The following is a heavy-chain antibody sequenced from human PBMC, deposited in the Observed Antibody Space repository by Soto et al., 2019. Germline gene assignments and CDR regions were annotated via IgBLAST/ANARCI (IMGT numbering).Heavy chain of an antibody. CDR2: FDPEDGET. CDR3: ATDFSLRVTTFDY. Sequence: VASVKVSCKVSGYTLTELSMHWVRQAPGKGLEWMGGFDPEDGETIYAQKFQGRVTMTEDTSTDTAYMELSSLRSEDTAVYYCATDFSLRVTTFDYWGQGTLVTVSS. D-gene: IGHD4-4*01. V-gene: IGHV1-24*01. CDR1: GYTLTELS. J-gene: IGHJ4*02.